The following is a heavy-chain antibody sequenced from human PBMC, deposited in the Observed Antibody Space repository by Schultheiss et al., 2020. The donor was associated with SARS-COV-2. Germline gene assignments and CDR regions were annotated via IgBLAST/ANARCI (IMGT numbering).Heavy chain of an antibody. CDR2: IWYDGSNK. Sequence: GGSLRLSCAASGFTFSSYGMHWVRQAPGKGLEWVAVIWYDGSNKYYADSVKGRFTISRDNSKNTLYLQMNSLRAEDTAVYYCAKDRVAARGYYFDYWGQGTLVTVSS. CDR1: GFTFSSYG. J-gene: IGHJ4*02. V-gene: IGHV3-30*02. CDR3: AKDRVAARGYYFDY. D-gene: IGHD6-13*01.